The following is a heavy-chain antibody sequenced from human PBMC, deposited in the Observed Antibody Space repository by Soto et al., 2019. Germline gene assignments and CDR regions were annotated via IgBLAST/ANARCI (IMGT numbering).Heavy chain of an antibody. J-gene: IGHJ4*02. CDR2: ISAHNGNT. V-gene: IGHV1-18*01. CDR1: GYTFTSYG. CDR3: ARGRYGDY. D-gene: IGHD1-1*01. Sequence: QVHLVQSGAEVKKPGASVKVSCKASGYTFTSYGITWVRQAPGQGLEWMGWISAHNGNTDYAQKFQGRVIVIRDTSTSTAYMELRSLRSDDTAVYYCARGRYGDYWGQGALVTVSS.